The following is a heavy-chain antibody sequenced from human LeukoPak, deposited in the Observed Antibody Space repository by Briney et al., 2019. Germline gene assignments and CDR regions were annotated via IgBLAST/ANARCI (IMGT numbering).Heavy chain of an antibody. CDR1: RFTLSSYA. J-gene: IGHJ5*02. V-gene: IGHV3-23*01. Sequence: GGSLRLSCAASRFTLSSYAMSSVRQAPGKGLEWVSAISGSGGRTYYADSVKGRFTISRDNPKNTLYLQMNSLRAEDTAVYYCAKTLLAAMVNNWFDPWGQGTLVTVSS. D-gene: IGHD5-18*01. CDR3: AKTLLAAMVNNWFDP. CDR2: ISGSGGRT.